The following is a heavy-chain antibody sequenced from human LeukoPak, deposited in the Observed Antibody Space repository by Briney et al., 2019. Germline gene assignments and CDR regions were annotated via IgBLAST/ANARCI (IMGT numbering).Heavy chain of an antibody. J-gene: IGHJ4*02. CDR3: ARDQYDYVWGSYRPYFDY. CDR2: ISPYNGNT. V-gene: IGHV1-18*04. CDR1: GYTFTSYG. D-gene: IGHD3-16*02. Sequence: GASVKVSCKASGYTFTSYGISWVRRAPGQGLEWMGSISPYNGNTNYAERLQGRVIMTTDTSTRTAYMELRSLRSDDTAVFYCARDQYDYVWGSYRPYFDYWGQGTLVTVSS.